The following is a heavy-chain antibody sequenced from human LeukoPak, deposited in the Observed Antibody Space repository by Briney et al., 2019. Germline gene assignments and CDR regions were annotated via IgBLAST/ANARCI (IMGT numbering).Heavy chain of an antibody. J-gene: IGHJ6*03. CDR1: GFTFSSYS. CDR2: ISGSGGST. V-gene: IGHV3-23*01. D-gene: IGHD1-26*01. Sequence: GGSLRLSCAASGFTFSSYSMNWVRQAPGKGLEWVSAISGSGGSTFYADSVKGRFTISRDNSKNTLYLQMNSLRAEDTAVYYCARDQTKWEPLRRRDYYYMDVWGKGTTVTVSS. CDR3: ARDQTKWEPLRRRDYYYMDV.